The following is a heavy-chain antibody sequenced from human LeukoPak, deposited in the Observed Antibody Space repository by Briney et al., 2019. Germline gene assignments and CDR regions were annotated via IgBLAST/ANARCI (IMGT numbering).Heavy chain of an antibody. CDR1: GFTFSNAW. CDR3: ARGFGFRLVHAADY. Sequence: GGSLRLSCAASGFTFSNAWMSWVRLAPGKGLEWVSGINWNGGSTGYADSVKGRFTISRDNAKNSLYLQMNSLRDEDTALYYCARGFGFRLVHAADYWGQGTLVTVSS. V-gene: IGHV3-20*04. CDR2: INWNGGST. J-gene: IGHJ4*02. D-gene: IGHD3-9*01.